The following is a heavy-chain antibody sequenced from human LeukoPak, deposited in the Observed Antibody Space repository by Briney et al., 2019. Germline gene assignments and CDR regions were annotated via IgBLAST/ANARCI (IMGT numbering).Heavy chain of an antibody. V-gene: IGHV4-39*07. J-gene: IGHJ3*02. CDR2: IYYSGST. CDR3: ARDTYYYDSSGYPYAFDI. CDR1: GGSISSSSYC. Sequence: PSETLSLTCTVSGGSISSSSYCWGWIRQPPGKGLEWIGSIYYSGSTYYNPSLKSRVTISVDTSKNQFSLKLSSVTAADTAVYYCARDTYYYDSSGYPYAFDIWGQGTMVTVSS. D-gene: IGHD3-22*01.